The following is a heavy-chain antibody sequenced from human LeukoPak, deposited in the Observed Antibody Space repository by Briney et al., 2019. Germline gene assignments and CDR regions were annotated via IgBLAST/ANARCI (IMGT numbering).Heavy chain of an antibody. Sequence: SGGSLRLSCAASGFTFSSYAMSWVRQAPGKGLEWVSAISGSGGSTYYADSVKGRFTISRGNSKNTLYLQMNSLRAEDTAVYYCAKHYCSSTSCYVDYWGQGTLVTVSS. CDR1: GFTFSSYA. CDR2: ISGSGGST. J-gene: IGHJ4*02. D-gene: IGHD2-2*01. V-gene: IGHV3-23*01. CDR3: AKHYCSSTSCYVDY.